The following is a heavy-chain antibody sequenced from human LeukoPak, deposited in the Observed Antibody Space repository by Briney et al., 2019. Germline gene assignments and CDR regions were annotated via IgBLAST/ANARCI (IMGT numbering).Heavy chain of an antibody. Sequence: ASVKVSCKVSGYTLTELSMHWVRQAPGKGREWMGGFDPEDGETIYAQKFQGRVTMTEDTSTDTAYMELSSLRSEDTAVYYCATEHQDYYDSSGFHYWGQGTLVTVSS. J-gene: IGHJ4*02. D-gene: IGHD3-22*01. CDR3: ATEHQDYYDSSGFHY. CDR1: GYTLTELS. V-gene: IGHV1-24*01. CDR2: FDPEDGET.